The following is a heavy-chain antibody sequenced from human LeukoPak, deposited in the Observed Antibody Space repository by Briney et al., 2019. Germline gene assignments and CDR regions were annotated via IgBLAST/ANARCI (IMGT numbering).Heavy chain of an antibody. J-gene: IGHJ4*02. Sequence: PGGSLRLSCEVSGFAFSRYSMNWVRQAPGKGLEWVSYITSSSGTIYYADSVKGRFTISRDNAKNSLNLQMNSLRDEDTAVYYCARTPSGYDFDYWGQGALVTVSS. CDR1: GFAFSRYS. CDR3: ARTPSGYDFDY. V-gene: IGHV3-48*02. D-gene: IGHD5-12*01. CDR2: ITSSSGTI.